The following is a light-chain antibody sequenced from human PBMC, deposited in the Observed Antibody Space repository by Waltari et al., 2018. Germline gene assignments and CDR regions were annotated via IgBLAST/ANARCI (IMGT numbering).Light chain of an antibody. CDR3: QQYGSSPRT. Sequence: EIVLTQFPGTLSLSPGERATLSCRASQSVSSGWLAWFQQKPGQAPRLLIYGASRRASGIPDRCRGRGSGTDFTLTISRVDPEDFALYFCQQYGSSPRTFGQGTKVEI. J-gene: IGKJ1*01. CDR1: QSVSSGW. CDR2: GAS. V-gene: IGKV3-20*01.